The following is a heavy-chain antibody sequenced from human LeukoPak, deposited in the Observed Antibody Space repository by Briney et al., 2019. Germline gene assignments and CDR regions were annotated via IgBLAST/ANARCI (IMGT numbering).Heavy chain of an antibody. D-gene: IGHD4-17*01. CDR3: ARTNPVYGDYDY. CDR1: GFSVNDNY. J-gene: IGHJ4*02. CDR2: MFPDGRT. V-gene: IGHV3-53*01. Sequence: PGGSLRLSCAVSGFSVNDNYVSWVRQAPGKGLQWVSVMFPDGRTYYADSVKGRFTISRDLARNTLLLQMHSLRADDTAVHYCARTNPVYGDYDYWGQGTLVTVSS.